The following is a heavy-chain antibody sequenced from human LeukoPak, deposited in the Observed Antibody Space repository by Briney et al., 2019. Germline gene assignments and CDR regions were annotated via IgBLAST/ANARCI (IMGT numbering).Heavy chain of an antibody. CDR3: ARDRSFSHGMDV. V-gene: IGHV4-31*03. Sequence: NASETLSLTCTVSGGSISSGGYYWSWIRQHPGKGLEWIGCIYYSGSTYYNPSLKSRVTISVDTSKNQFSLKLSSVTAADTAVYYCARDRSFSHGMDVWGQGTTVTVSS. J-gene: IGHJ6*02. CDR2: IYYSGST. CDR1: GGSISSGGYY. D-gene: IGHD2/OR15-2a*01.